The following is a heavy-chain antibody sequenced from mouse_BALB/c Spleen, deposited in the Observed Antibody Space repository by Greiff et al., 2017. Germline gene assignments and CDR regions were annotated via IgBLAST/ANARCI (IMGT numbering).Heavy chain of an antibody. CDR2: ISSGGSYT. Sequence: EVQLVESGGGLVKPGGSLKLSCAASGFTFSSYAMSWVRQSPEKRLEWVADISSGGSYTYYPDTVTGRFTISRDNAKNTLYLEMSSLRSEDAAMYYCERVTIITTEACFAYWGQGTLVTVSA. CDR1: GFTFSSYA. D-gene: IGHD2-12*01. V-gene: IGHV5-9-4*01. CDR3: ERVTIITTEACFAY. J-gene: IGHJ3*01.